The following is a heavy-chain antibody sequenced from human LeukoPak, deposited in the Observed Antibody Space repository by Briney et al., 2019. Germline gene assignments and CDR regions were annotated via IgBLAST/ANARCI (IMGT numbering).Heavy chain of an antibody. D-gene: IGHD2-2*01. J-gene: IGHJ3*02. Sequence: GGSLRLSCTASGFTFSRYAMHWVRQAPGKGLEYASVISADGDSTYYADSVKGRFTISRDNSKNTLYLQMGSLGAEDMAVYYCARSNCSTTSCLFNAFDIWGQGTMVTVSS. CDR3: ARSNCSTTSCLFNAFDI. V-gene: IGHV3-64*02. CDR2: ISADGDST. CDR1: GFTFSRYA.